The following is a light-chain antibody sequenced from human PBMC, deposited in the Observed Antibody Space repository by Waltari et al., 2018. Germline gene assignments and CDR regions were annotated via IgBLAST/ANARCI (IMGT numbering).Light chain of an antibody. CDR3: QSFDSSHVV. Sequence: FMLTQPHSVSESPGKTVPISCTRSSGNIATNYVQWYQQRPGSAPTKVIYEDNQRPSGVPDRFSGSIESSSNSASLIISGLKAEDEADYYCQSFDSSHVVFGGGTKLTVL. V-gene: IGLV6-57*03. CDR1: SGNIATNY. J-gene: IGLJ2*01. CDR2: EDN.